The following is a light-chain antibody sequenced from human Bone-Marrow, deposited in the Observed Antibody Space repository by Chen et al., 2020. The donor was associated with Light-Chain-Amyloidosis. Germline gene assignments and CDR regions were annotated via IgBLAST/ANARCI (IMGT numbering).Light chain of an antibody. CDR3: QSADSSGTYEVI. Sequence: SYELTQPPSLSVSSGQTARITCSGDDLPTKYAYWYQQKPGQAPVLVIHRETERPSGISERFSGSSSGTTATLTISGVQAEDEADYHCQSADSSGTYEVIFGGGTKLTVL. V-gene: IGLV3-25*03. J-gene: IGLJ2*01. CDR1: DLPTKY. CDR2: RET.